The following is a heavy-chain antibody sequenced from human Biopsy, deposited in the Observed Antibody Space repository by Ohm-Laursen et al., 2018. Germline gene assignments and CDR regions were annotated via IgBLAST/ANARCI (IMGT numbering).Heavy chain of an antibody. J-gene: IGHJ6*02. CDR2: IHHSGST. CDR1: GVSITAYY. Sequence: GTLSLTCTVSGVSITAYYWSWIRQPPGRGLECIGNIHHSGSTNYNPSLKSRLTISVDMSKNQFSLKLSSVTAADTAVYYCARMDCSGGSCHYYSYGMDVWGQGTTVTVSS. CDR3: ARMDCSGGSCHYYSYGMDV. V-gene: IGHV4-4*09. D-gene: IGHD2-15*01.